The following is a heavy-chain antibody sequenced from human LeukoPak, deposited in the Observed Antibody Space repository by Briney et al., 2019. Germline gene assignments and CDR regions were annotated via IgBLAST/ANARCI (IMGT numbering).Heavy chain of an antibody. CDR2: ISRSDGTT. CDR1: GFTFSSYA. CDR3: AKLGGEVRFLECLRTNYYYYYYMDV. D-gene: IGHD3-3*01. Sequence: GRSLRLSCAASGFTFSSYAMHWVRQAPGTGLEWVSTISRSDGTTYYADSVKGRFTISRDNSKNTLFLQMNSLRAEDTAVYFCAKLGGEVRFLECLRTNYYYYYYMDVWGKRTTVTVSS. V-gene: IGHV3-23*01. J-gene: IGHJ6*03.